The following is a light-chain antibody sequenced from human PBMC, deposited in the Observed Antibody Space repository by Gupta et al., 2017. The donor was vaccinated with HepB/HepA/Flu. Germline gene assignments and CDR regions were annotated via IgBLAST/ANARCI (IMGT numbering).Light chain of an antibody. CDR1: QSLVFSDGNTF. V-gene: IGKV2-30*01. CDR3: VQGTHWPT. Sequence: VVLTKSPLSLPVTLGQPASISCRSSQSLVFSDGNTFLHWFQQRPGQSPRRLLYQVSKRDSGVPERFSGSGSGTDFTLRISRVEAEDVAIYYCVQGTHWPTFGGGTKVEIK. CDR2: QVS. J-gene: IGKJ4*01.